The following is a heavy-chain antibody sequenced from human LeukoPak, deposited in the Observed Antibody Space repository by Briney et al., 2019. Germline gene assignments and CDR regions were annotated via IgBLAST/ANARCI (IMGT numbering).Heavy chain of an antibody. V-gene: IGHV3-30*04. D-gene: IGHD6-19*01. J-gene: IGHJ4*02. CDR1: GFTFGGYS. Sequence: PGRSLRLSCAASGFTFGGYSMHWVRQAPGKGLEWVSVILYDGSNKYYADSVKGRFTISRDNSKNTLYLQMNSLRAEDTAVYYCAREGLDAQWLAPRFDYWGQGTLVTVSS. CDR2: ILYDGSNK. CDR3: AREGLDAQWLAPRFDY.